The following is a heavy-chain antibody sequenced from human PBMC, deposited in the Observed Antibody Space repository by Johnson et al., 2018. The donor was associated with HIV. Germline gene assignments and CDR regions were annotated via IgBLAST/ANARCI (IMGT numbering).Heavy chain of an antibody. D-gene: IGHD2-15*01. CDR3: ASFVVVVAATGAFDI. CDR2: ISSSGSTI. V-gene: IGHV3-11*04. J-gene: IGHJ3*02. CDR1: GFTFSDYY. Sequence: QVLLVESGGGLVKPGGSLRLSCAASGFTFSDYYMSWIRQAPGKGLEWVSYISSSGSTIYYADSVKGRFTISRDNAKKSLYLQMNTLRAEDTAVYYCASFVVVVAATGAFDIWGQGTMVTVSS.